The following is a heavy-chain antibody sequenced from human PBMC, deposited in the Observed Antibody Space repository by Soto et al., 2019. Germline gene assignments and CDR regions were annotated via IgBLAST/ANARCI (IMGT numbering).Heavy chain of an antibody. J-gene: IGHJ4*02. CDR2: IKSKTDGGTT. D-gene: IGHD3-10*01. V-gene: IGHV3-15*07. Sequence: GGSLRLSCAASGFTFSNAWMNWVRQAPGKGLEWVGRIKSKTDGGTTDYAAPVKGRFTISRDDSKNTLYLQMNSLKTEDTAVYYCTTVLLTGAWWLLGVYYFDYWGQGTLVTVSS. CDR1: GFTFSNAW. CDR3: TTVLLTGAWWLLGVYYFDY.